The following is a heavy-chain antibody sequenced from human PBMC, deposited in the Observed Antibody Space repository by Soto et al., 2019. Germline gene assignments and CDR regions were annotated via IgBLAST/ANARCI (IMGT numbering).Heavy chain of an antibody. D-gene: IGHD3-16*01. J-gene: IGHJ5*01. V-gene: IGHV3-21*04. CDR2: ISRASDYI. Sequence: GGSLRLSCTSSGVPFINYGMTWVRQAPGKGLEWVSSISRASDYIYYADSVNGRFTISRDNSQNTLYLQMNSLRAEDTAVYACVKGGWLDFWGQGTLVTVSS. CDR3: VKGGWLDF. CDR1: GVPFINYG.